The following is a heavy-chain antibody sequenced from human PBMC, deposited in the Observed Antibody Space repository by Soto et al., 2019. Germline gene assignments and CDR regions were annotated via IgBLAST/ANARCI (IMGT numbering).Heavy chain of an antibody. D-gene: IGHD3-22*01. V-gene: IGHV1-69*13. J-gene: IGHJ5*02. Sequence: SVKVSCKASGGTFSSYAISWVRQAPGQGLEWMGGIIPIFGTANYAQKFQGRVTITADESTSTAYMELSSLRSEDTAVYYCARVGYYDSRQSNWFDPWGQGTLVTVPQ. CDR3: ARVGYYDSRQSNWFDP. CDR2: IIPIFGTA. CDR1: GGTFSSYA.